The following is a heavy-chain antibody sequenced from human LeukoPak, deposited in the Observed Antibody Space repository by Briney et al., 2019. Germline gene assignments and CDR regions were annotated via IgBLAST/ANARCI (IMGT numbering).Heavy chain of an antibody. J-gene: IGHJ4*02. CDR3: ARGAKWAYYFDY. Sequence: GGSLRLSCAASAFTFNTYWMHWVRQVPGRGLEWVSRINGDESSTNYADSVKGRFTISRDNAKDTLYLHMNSLTAEDTAVYYCARGAKWAYYFDYWGQGTLVTVSS. CDR1: AFTFNTYW. V-gene: IGHV3-74*01. CDR2: INGDESST. D-gene: IGHD1-26*01.